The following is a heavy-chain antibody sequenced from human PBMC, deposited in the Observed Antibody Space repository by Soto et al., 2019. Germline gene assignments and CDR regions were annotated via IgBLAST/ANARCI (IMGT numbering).Heavy chain of an antibody. J-gene: IGHJ4*02. Sequence: EASVKVSCKASGYTFTSYGISWVRQAPGQGLEWMGWISAYNGNTNYAQKLQGRATMTTDTSTSTAYMELRSLRSDDTAVYYCATEPILRQLVFDCVYWGQGPLFTSPQ. CDR2: ISAYNGNT. CDR3: ATEPILRQLVFDCVY. V-gene: IGHV1-18*01. D-gene: IGHD6-6*01. CDR1: GYTFTSYG.